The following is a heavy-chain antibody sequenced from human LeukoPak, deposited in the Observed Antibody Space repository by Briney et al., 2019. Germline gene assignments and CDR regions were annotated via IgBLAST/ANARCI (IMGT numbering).Heavy chain of an antibody. CDR3: AREAYSSSGYMDV. CDR1: GYSISSGYY. CDR2: IYHSGST. D-gene: IGHD6-13*01. Sequence: SETLSLTCAVSGYSISSGYYWGWIRQSPGKGLEWIGSIYHSGSTYYNPSLKSRVTISVDTSKNQFSLKLSSVTAADTAVYYCAREAYSSSGYMDVWGKGTTVTVSS. J-gene: IGHJ6*03. V-gene: IGHV4-38-2*02.